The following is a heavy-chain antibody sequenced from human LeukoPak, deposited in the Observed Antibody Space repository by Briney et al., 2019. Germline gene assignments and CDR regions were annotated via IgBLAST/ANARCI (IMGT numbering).Heavy chain of an antibody. CDR3: ASLNRIAVAGYDAFDI. CDR2: IWYDGSNK. D-gene: IGHD6-19*01. V-gene: IGHV3-33*01. Sequence: GGSLRLSCAAPGFTFSSYGMHWVRQAPGKGLEWVAVIWYDGSNKYYADSVKGRFTISRDNSKNTLYLQMNSLRAEDTAVHYCASLNRIAVAGYDAFDIRGQGTMVTVSS. CDR1: GFTFSSYG. J-gene: IGHJ3*02.